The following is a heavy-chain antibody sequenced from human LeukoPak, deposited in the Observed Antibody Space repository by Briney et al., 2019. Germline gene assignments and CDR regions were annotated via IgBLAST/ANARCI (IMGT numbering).Heavy chain of an antibody. J-gene: IGHJ3*02. CDR2: ISYDGSNK. Sequence: GGSLRLSCAASGFTFSSYAMHWVRQAPGKGLEWVAVISYDGSNKYYADSVKGRFTISRDNSKNTLYLQMNSLRAEDTAVYYCAKERGIKRAFDIWGQGTMVTVSS. CDR1: GFTFSSYA. D-gene: IGHD3-16*01. CDR3: AKERGIKRAFDI. V-gene: IGHV3-30-3*01.